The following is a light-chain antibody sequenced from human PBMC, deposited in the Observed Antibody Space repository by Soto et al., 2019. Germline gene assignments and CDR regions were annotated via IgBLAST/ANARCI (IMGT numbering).Light chain of an antibody. Sequence: AIRMTQPPSSLSASTGDRVTITCRASQGISSYLAWYQQKPGKAPKLLIYAASTLQSGVPSRFSGSGSGTDFTLTISCLQSEDFATYYCQQYYSYPLTVGPGTKVDSK. CDR1: QGISSY. CDR2: AAS. J-gene: IGKJ3*01. V-gene: IGKV1-8*01. CDR3: QQYYSYPLT.